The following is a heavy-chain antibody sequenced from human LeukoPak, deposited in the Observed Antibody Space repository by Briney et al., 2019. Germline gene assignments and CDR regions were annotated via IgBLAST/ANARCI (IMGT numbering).Heavy chain of an antibody. J-gene: IGHJ4*02. Sequence: PGGSLRLSCATSGFTFSDYYMTWIRQPPGKGLEWISYISGSGSTIYYPDSMKGRFTISRDNAKNSLYLQMNSLRAEDTAVYYCARLPSGNFDFDHWGQGTLVAVSS. D-gene: IGHD4-23*01. V-gene: IGHV3-11*01. CDR1: GFTFSDYY. CDR2: ISGSGSTI. CDR3: ARLPSGNFDFDH.